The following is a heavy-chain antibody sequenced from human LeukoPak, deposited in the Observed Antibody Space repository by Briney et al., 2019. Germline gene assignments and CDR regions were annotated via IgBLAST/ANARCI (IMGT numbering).Heavy chain of an antibody. CDR3: ARGEYYYDSSGSRHPVVN. CDR1: GFTFSSNA. V-gene: IGHV3-23*01. CDR2: ITVSGGST. Sequence: PGGSLRLSCADFGFTFSSNAMSWVRQAPGKGLEWVSAITVSGGSTYYADSVKGRFTISRDNSKNTLYLQMNSLRAEGTAVYYCARGEYYYDSSGSRHPVVNWGQGTLVTVSS. J-gene: IGHJ4*02. D-gene: IGHD3-22*01.